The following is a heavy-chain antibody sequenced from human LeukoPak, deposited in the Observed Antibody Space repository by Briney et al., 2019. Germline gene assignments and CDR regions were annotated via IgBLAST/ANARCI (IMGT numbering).Heavy chain of an antibody. CDR2: ISSSSSYI. CDR3: AREYGATRLDY. D-gene: IGHD5-12*01. CDR1: GFTLSSYA. Sequence: GGSLRLSCAASGFTLSSYAMSWVRQGPGKGLEWVSSISSSSSYIYYADSVKGRFTISRDNAKNSLYLQMNSLRAEDTAVYYCAREYGATRLDYWGQGTLVTVSS. V-gene: IGHV3-21*01. J-gene: IGHJ4*02.